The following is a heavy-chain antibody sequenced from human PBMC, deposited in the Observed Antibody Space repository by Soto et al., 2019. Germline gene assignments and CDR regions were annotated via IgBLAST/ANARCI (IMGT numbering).Heavy chain of an antibody. J-gene: IGHJ6*02. CDR3: ASYYYDSSGYYYDYYYYGMDD. CDR1: GGTFSSYA. V-gene: IGHV1-69*06. CDR2: IIPIFGTA. Sequence: GASVKVSCKASGGTFSSYAISWVRQAPGQGLEWMGGIIPIFGTANYAQKFQGRVTITADKSTSTAYMELSSLRSEDTAVYYCASYYYDSSGYYYDYYYYGMDDWGQGTTVTVSS. D-gene: IGHD3-22*01.